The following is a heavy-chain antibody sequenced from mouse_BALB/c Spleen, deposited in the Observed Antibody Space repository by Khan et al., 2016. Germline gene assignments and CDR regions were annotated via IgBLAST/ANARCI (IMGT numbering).Heavy chain of an antibody. D-gene: IGHD1-2*01. V-gene: IGHV14-4*02. CDR1: GFNITDYY. Sequence: VQLQQSGAELVRSGASVKLSCTASGFNITDYYMHWVKQRPEQGLEWIGWIDPENGDTEYAPTFQGKATMTADTSSNTAYLQLSSLTSEDTAVYYCNAVTTATGFAYWGQGSMVTVSA. CDR2: IDPENGDT. CDR3: NAVTTATGFAY. J-gene: IGHJ3*01.